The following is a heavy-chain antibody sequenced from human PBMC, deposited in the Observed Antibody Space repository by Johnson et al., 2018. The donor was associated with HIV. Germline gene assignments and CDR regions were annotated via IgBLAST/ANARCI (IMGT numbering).Heavy chain of an antibody. CDR3: AKGGYNWKFDGFDI. J-gene: IGHJ3*02. V-gene: IGHV3-64*01. CDR1: GFTFTQYA. D-gene: IGHD1-20*01. CDR2: ISSDGRTT. Sequence: VQLVESGGGLVQPGGSLRLSCAASGFTFTQYAMHWVLQAPGKGLEYVSGISSDGRTTYYANSVKGRFTISRDNSKNTLFLHMGSLRAEDLAVYYCAKGGYNWKFDGFDIWGQGTMVTVSS.